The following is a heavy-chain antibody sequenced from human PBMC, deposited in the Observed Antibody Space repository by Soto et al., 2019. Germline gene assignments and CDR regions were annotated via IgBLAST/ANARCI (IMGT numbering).Heavy chain of an antibody. Sequence: GESLKISCKGSGYSFTSYWIGWVRQMPGKGLEWMGIIYPGDSDTRYSPSFQGQVTNSADKSISTAYLQWSSLKASDTAMYYCARHKSLRTAMVDGAFDIWGQGTMVTVSS. CDR3: ARHKSLRTAMVDGAFDI. J-gene: IGHJ3*02. V-gene: IGHV5-51*01. CDR2: IYPGDSDT. D-gene: IGHD5-18*01. CDR1: GYSFTSYW.